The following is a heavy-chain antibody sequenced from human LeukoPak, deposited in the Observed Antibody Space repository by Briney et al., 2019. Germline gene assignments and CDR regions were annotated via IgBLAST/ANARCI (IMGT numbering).Heavy chain of an antibody. CDR1: GYTFTGYY. D-gene: IGHD2-2*01. CDR2: INPNSGGT. Sequence: GASVKVSCKASGYTFTGYYMHWVRQAPGQGLEWMGWINPNSGGTNYAQKFQGRVTMTRDTSISTAYMELSRLRSDDTAVYYCASAISYCSSTSCYETSAYDAFDIWGQGTMVTVSS. CDR3: ASAISYCSSTSCYETSAYDAFDI. V-gene: IGHV1-2*02. J-gene: IGHJ3*02.